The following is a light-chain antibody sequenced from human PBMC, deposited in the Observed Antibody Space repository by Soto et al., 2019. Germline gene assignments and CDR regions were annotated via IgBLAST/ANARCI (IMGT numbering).Light chain of an antibody. J-gene: IGKJ5*01. CDR2: GAS. CDR3: QQYTEWPIT. V-gene: IGKV3D-15*01. Sequence: EIVMTQSPATLSVSPGERATLSCRASQSVSSNLAWYQQKPGQAPRLLIFGASSRATGIPDRFIGSGSGTEFTLTITSPQSEDLAVYYCQQYTEWPITFGQGTRLEI. CDR1: QSVSSN.